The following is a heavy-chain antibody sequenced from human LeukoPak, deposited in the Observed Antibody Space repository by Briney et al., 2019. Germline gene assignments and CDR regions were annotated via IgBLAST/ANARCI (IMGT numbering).Heavy chain of an antibody. CDR3: AKRHPTGWYVVDY. V-gene: IGHV3-30*18. CDR2: ISDHEINK. Sequence: GGSLRLSCAASGFTFSAYGMDWVRQAPGKGLDWVSFISDHEINKYYSDSVKGRFAISRDNSKNTVYLQMNSLRAEDTAVYYCAKRHPTGWYVVDYWGQGTLVTVSS. D-gene: IGHD6-19*01. CDR1: GFTFSAYG. J-gene: IGHJ4*02.